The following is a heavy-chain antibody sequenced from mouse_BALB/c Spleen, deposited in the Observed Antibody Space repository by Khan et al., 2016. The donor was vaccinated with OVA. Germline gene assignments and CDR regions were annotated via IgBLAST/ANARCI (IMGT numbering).Heavy chain of an antibody. Sequence: EVQLVESGPGLVKPSQSLSLTCTVTGYSITTNYAWDWIRQFPGNKLEWMGYISYSGSTSYNPSLKSRISITRDTSKNQFFLHLNSVTTEDTATYYCARKNYYGYAGDYWGQGTSVTVSS. J-gene: IGHJ4*01. D-gene: IGHD1-1*01. CDR1: GYSITTNYA. CDR3: ARKNYYGYAGDY. CDR2: ISYSGST. V-gene: IGHV3-2*02.